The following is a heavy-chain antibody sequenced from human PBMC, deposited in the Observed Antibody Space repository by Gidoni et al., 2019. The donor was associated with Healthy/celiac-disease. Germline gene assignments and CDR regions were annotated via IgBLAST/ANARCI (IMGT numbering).Heavy chain of an antibody. CDR1: GFTVSSYA. D-gene: IGHD6-19*01. CDR2: ISGSGGST. V-gene: IGHV3-23*01. CDR3: AKQFSGWFTELGNWFDP. J-gene: IGHJ5*02. Sequence: EVQLLESGGGLVQPGGSLRLSCAASGFTVSSYAMSWVRQAPGKGLEGVSAISGSGGSTYYADSVKGRFTSSRDNSKNTLYLQMNSLRAEDTAVYYCAKQFSGWFTELGNWFDPWGQGTLVTVSS.